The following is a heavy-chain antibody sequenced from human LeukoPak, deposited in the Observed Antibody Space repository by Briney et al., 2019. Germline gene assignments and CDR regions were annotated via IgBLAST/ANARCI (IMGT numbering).Heavy chain of an antibody. CDR1: GGSISSYY. CDR2: IYYSGST. Sequence: SETLSLTCTVSGGSISSYYWSWIRQPPGKGLEWIGYIYYSGSTNYNPSLKSRVTISVDTSKNQFSLKLSSVTAADTAVYYCARDGAAAGVGDYWGQGTLVTVSS. V-gene: IGHV4-59*01. D-gene: IGHD6-13*01. CDR3: ARDGAAAGVGDY. J-gene: IGHJ4*02.